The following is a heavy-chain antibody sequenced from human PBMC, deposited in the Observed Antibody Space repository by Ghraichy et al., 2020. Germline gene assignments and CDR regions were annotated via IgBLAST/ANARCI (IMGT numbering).Heavy chain of an antibody. Sequence: SETLSLTCTVSGGSISSGGYYWSWIRQHPGKGLEWIGYIYYSGSTYYNPSLKSRVTISVDTSKNQFSLKLSSVTAADTAVYYCVLSRGSAYYYYGMDVWGQGTTVTVSS. CDR3: VLSRGSAYYYYGMDV. CDR2: IYYSGST. V-gene: IGHV4-31*03. J-gene: IGHJ6*02. D-gene: IGHD2-15*01. CDR1: GGSISSGGYY.